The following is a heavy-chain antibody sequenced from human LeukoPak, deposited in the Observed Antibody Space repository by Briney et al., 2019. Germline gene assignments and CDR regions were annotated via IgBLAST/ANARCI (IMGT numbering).Heavy chain of an antibody. CDR3: AREGGPYHPLDF. Sequence: PSETLSLTCGVSGGSISTTNWWTWVRQPPGEGLEWIGEVHLSGRTHYNPSLESRVTMSVDMSEKHFALRLASVTAADTAVYCCAREGGPYHPLDFSGQGTLVTVSS. D-gene: IGHD1-14*01. CDR2: VHLSGRT. V-gene: IGHV4-4*01. J-gene: IGHJ4*02. CDR1: GGSISTTNW.